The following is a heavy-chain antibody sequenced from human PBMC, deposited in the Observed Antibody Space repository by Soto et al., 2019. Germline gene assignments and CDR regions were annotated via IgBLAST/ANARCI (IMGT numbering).Heavy chain of an antibody. D-gene: IGHD5-12*01. CDR3: ARAIVVTIGGMDV. CDR1: GGSISSADYY. Sequence: PSETLSLTCTVSGGSISSADYYWSWVRQPPGKGLEWIGYIYYSGSTFFNPSLKSRVTISKDTSRNQFSLRLNSVTAADTAVYYCARAIVVTIGGMDVWGQGTTATVSS. CDR2: IYYSGST. J-gene: IGHJ6*02. V-gene: IGHV4-30-4*01.